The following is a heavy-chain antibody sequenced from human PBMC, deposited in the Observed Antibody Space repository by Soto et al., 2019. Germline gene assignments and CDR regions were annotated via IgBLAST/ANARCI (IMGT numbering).Heavy chain of an antibody. CDR2: IYYTEST. Sequence: SETLSHTCTDSGGSISSGAYYWPWIRQLTGKGLEWIGYIYYTESTNYNPSLKSRVTMSVDTSESHFSLKLSSVTVADTAVYHCGRSDSRGKTGYYFAYWGKGTLVTVSP. V-gene: IGHV4-31*03. CDR1: GGSISSGAYY. J-gene: IGHJ4*02. CDR3: GRSDSRGKTGYYFAY. D-gene: IGHD3-22*01.